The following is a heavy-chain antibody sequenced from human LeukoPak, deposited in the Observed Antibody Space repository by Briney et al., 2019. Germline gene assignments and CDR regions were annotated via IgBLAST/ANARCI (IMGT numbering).Heavy chain of an antibody. D-gene: IGHD6-19*01. Sequence: ASVKVSCKASGYTFTSYYMHWVRQAPGQGLEWMGIINPSGGSTSYAQKFQGRVTMTTDTSTSTAHMELRSLRSDDTAVYYCARGGSGWAPFDYWGQGTLVTVSS. CDR3: ARGGSGWAPFDY. V-gene: IGHV1-46*01. J-gene: IGHJ4*02. CDR1: GYTFTSYY. CDR2: INPSGGST.